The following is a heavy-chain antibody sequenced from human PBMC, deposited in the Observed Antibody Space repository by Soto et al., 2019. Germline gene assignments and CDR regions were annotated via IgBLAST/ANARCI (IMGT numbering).Heavy chain of an antibody. CDR2: VNPSGGHT. D-gene: IGHD2-21*02. CDR1: GDTFNDYY. V-gene: IGHV1-46*02. J-gene: IGHJ4*02. Sequence: QVQLMQSGAEVKKPGASVKVSGKASGDTFNDYYIHWVRQAPGQGLEWMGTVNPSGGHTTYAQHFLCRVTMTRDPSTSTLDMELTSLTSDATAIYFCTGGGHVVVVTAALDYCGQGTLVTVSS. CDR3: TGGGHVVVVTAALDY.